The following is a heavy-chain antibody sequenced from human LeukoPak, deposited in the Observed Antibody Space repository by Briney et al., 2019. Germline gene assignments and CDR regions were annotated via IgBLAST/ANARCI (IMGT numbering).Heavy chain of an antibody. CDR3: ATEASGGYFDP. Sequence: SETLSLTCTVSGGSISSYYWSRIRQPPGKGLDWIGYIHHSGSTNYNPSLKSRVTISVDTSKNQFSLRLSSVTAADTAVYYCATEASGGYFDPWGQGTLVTVSS. D-gene: IGHD3-22*01. J-gene: IGHJ5*02. CDR1: GGSISSYY. V-gene: IGHV4-59*12. CDR2: IHHSGST.